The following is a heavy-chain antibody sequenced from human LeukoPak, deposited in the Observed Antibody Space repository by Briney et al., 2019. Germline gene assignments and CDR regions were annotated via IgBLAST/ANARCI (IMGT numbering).Heavy chain of an antibody. CDR1: GVTFSSYG. D-gene: IGHD5-12*01. CDR2: ISSDGKDK. V-gene: IGHV3-30*03. Sequence: GGSLRLSCAASGVTFSSYGMHWVRQGPGKGLEWVALISSDGKDKLYGDSVKGRFTISRDDSKSTLYLQMNSLRAEDTAVYYCTTKVIRGNSGDDYDDWGQGTLVTVSS. CDR3: TTKVIRGNSGDDYDD. J-gene: IGHJ4*02.